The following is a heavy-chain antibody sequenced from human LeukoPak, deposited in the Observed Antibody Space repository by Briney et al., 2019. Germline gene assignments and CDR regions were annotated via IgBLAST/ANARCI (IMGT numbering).Heavy chain of an antibody. CDR3: AKSGGGGSYYGYYYYGMDV. J-gene: IGHJ6*02. CDR2: ISYDGSNK. D-gene: IGHD1-26*01. V-gene: IGHV3-30*18. Sequence: PGRSLRLSCAASGFTFSSYGMHWVRQAPGKGLEWVAVISYDGSNKYYADSVKGRFTISRDNSKNTLYLQMNSLRAEDTAVYYCAKSGGGGSYYGYYYYGMDVWGQGTTVTVSS. CDR1: GFTFSSYG.